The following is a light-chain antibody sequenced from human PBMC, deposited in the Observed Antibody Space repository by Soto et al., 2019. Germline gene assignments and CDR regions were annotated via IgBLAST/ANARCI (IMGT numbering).Light chain of an antibody. CDR3: QQYGTSPRT. CDR1: QSVSTN. CDR2: GAS. J-gene: IGKJ1*01. Sequence: EIVMTQSPATLSGSPGERVTLSCRASQSVSTNVAWYQQKPGQAPRLLLYGASTRATGLPARFSGSGSGTDFTLTISRLEPEDFAVYYCQQYGTSPRTFGQGTKVEIK. V-gene: IGKV3-15*01.